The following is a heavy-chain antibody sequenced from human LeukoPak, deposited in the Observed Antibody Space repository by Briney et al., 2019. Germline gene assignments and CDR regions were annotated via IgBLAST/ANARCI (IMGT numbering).Heavy chain of an antibody. V-gene: IGHV4-34*01. CDR3: ASQGGLRNDF. CDR2: INHSGST. CDR1: GGSFSGYY. Sequence: PSETLSLTCAVYGGSFSGYYWSWIRQPPGKGLEWIGEINHSGSTNYNPSLKSRVTISVDTSKNQFSLKLSSVTAADTAVYYCASQGGLRNDFWGQGILVTVSS. J-gene: IGHJ4*02. D-gene: IGHD2-15*01.